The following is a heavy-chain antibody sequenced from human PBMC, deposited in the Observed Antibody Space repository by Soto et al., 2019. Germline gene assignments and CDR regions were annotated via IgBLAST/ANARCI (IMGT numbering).Heavy chain of an antibody. CDR3: AREGCSSGWYGVFDY. J-gene: IGHJ4*02. D-gene: IGHD6-19*01. Sequence: PSETLSLTCTVSGGSISSYYWSWIRQPPGKGLEWIGYIYYSGSTNYNPSLKSRVTISVDTSKNQFSLKLSSVTAADTAVYYCAREGCSSGWYGVFDYWGQGTLVTVSS. CDR2: IYYSGST. V-gene: IGHV4-59*01. CDR1: GGSISSYY.